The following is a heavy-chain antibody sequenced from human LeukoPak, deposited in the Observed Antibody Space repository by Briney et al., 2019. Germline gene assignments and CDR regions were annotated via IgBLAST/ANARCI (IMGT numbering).Heavy chain of an antibody. Sequence: TGGSLRLSCAASGFTFSSYSMNWVRQAPGKGLEWVSSISSSSSYIYYADSVKGRFTISRDNAKNSLYLQMNSLRGEDTAVYYCARGYNWIPLPYYYHYMDVWGKGTTVTVSS. V-gene: IGHV3-21*01. D-gene: IGHD1-20*01. CDR3: ARGYNWIPLPYYYHYMDV. J-gene: IGHJ6*03. CDR2: ISSSSSYI. CDR1: GFTFSSYS.